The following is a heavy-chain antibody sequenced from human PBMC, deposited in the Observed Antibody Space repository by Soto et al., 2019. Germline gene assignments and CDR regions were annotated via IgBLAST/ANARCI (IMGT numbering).Heavy chain of an antibody. J-gene: IGHJ6*02. Sequence: GASVKVSCKASGGTFSSYAISWVRQVPGQGLEWMGGIIPIFGTANYAQKFQGRVTITADESTSTAYMELSSLRSEDTAVYYCAGESRDGYNYRPRYYYGMDVWGQGTTVTVSS. V-gene: IGHV1-69*13. D-gene: IGHD5-12*01. CDR2: IIPIFGTA. CDR1: GGTFSSYA. CDR3: AGESRDGYNYRPRYYYGMDV.